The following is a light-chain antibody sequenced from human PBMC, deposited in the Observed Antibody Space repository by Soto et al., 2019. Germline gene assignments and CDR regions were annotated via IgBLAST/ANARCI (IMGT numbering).Light chain of an antibody. CDR1: QTIDNT. CDR2: GAS. Sequence: EIVMTQSPATLSPSPGERATLSCRASQTIDNTLAWYQRKPGQAPRLLIYGASSRATGIPDRFSGSGSGTDFTLTISRLEPEDFAVFYCQHYDSLPITFGQGTRLEIK. J-gene: IGKJ5*01. CDR3: QHYDSLPIT. V-gene: IGKV3-20*01.